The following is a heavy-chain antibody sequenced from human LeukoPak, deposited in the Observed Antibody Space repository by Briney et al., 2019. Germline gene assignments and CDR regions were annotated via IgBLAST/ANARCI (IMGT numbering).Heavy chain of an antibody. D-gene: IGHD2-21*01. J-gene: IGHJ4*02. CDR2: IYYSGST. CDR3: ARLQVLKVVMGYLDY. CDR1: GFTVSSNY. Sequence: GSLRLSCAASGFTVSSNYMSWVRQPPGKGLEWIESIYYSGSTYYNPSLKSRVTISVDTSKNQFSLKLSSVTAADTAVYYCARLQVLKVVMGYLDYWGQGTLVTVSS. V-gene: IGHV4-39*01.